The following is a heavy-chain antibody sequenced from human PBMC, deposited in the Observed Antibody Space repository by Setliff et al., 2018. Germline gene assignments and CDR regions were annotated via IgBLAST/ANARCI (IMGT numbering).Heavy chain of an antibody. D-gene: IGHD6-13*01. V-gene: IGHV3-21*01. CDR1: GYSISSDYI. Sequence: SSETLSLTCTVSGYSISSDYIWGWVRQAPGKGLEWVSSISSSSSYIYYADSVKGRFTISRDNAKNSLYLQMNSLRAEDTAVYYCARDRIAAADAIHYYYFAMDVWGQGTTVTVSS. CDR3: ARDRIAAADAIHYYYFAMDV. J-gene: IGHJ6*02. CDR2: ISSSSSYI.